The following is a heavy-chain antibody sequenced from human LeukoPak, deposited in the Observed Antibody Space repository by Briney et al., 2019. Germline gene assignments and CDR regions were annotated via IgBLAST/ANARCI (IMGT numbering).Heavy chain of an antibody. J-gene: IGHJ6*02. V-gene: IGHV1-2*02. CDR2: INPNSGGT. Sequence: SVKVSFKASGYTFTGYYMHWVRQAPGQGLEWMGWINPNSGGTNYAQKFQGRVTMTRDTSISTAYMELSRLRSDDTAVYYCARDLNSSGWYWGYYYYYGMDVWGQGTTVTVSS. CDR1: GYTFTGYY. CDR3: ARDLNSSGWYWGYYYYYGMDV. D-gene: IGHD6-19*01.